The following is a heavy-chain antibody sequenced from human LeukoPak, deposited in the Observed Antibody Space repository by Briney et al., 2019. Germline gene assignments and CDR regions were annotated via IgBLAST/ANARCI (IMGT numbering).Heavy chain of an antibody. D-gene: IGHD4-17*01. V-gene: IGHV3-21*01. CDR2: ISSSSSYI. J-gene: IGHJ4*02. CDR1: GFTFSSYS. CDR3: AKGGTVTSFRD. Sequence: GGSLRLSCAASGFTFSSYSMNWVRQAPGKGLEWVSSISSSSSYIYYADSVKGRFTISRDNAKNSLYLQMNSLRAEDTAVYYCAKGGTVTSFRDWGQGTLVTVSS.